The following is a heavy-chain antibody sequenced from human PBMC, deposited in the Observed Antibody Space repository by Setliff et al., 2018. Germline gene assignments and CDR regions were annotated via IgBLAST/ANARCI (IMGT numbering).Heavy chain of an antibody. D-gene: IGHD2-15*01. J-gene: IGHJ4*02. Sequence: PGGSLRLSCAASGFTLSNAWMSWVRQAPGKGLEWVAVIWDDGVKKYHADSVKGRFTISRDNSKNTLYLQMNSRRPEDTAVYYCARTCSGSGCYAGLESWGQGTPVTDSS. CDR2: IWDDGVKK. CDR3: ARTCSGSGCYAGLES. CDR1: GFTLSNAW. V-gene: IGHV3-33*08.